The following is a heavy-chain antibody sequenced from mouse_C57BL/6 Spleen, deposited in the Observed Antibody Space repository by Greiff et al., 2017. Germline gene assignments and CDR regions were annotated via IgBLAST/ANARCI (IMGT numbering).Heavy chain of an antibody. CDR2: INPNNGGT. CDR1: GYTFTDYN. V-gene: IGHV1-18*01. Sequence: VQLQQSGPELVKPGASVKIPCKASGYTFTDYNMDWVKQSHGKSLEWIGDINPNNGGTIYNQKFKGKATLTVAKSSSTAYMELRSLTSEDTAVYYCAREENSWFAYWGQGTLVTVSA. J-gene: IGHJ3*01. CDR3: AREENSWFAY.